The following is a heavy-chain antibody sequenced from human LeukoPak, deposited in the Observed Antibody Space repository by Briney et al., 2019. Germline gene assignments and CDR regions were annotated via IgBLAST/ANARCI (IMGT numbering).Heavy chain of an antibody. V-gene: IGHV3-74*01. CDR3: ARGPNSDWSGLDF. CDR2: ISPTGSTT. CDR1: GFSFSGHW. Sequence: GGSLRLSCTASGFSFSGHWMHWARQLPGKGLAWVSRISPTGSTTSYADSVKGRFTVSRDNAKNTLYLQVNNLRAEDTAVYYCARGPNSDWSGLDFWGQGTLLTVSS. D-gene: IGHD3-9*01. J-gene: IGHJ4*02.